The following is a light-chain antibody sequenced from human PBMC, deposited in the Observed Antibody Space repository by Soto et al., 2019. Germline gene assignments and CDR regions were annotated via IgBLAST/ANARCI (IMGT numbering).Light chain of an antibody. CDR1: QSVSSSY. J-gene: IGKJ4*01. CDR3: QQFSSYPLT. V-gene: IGKV3-20*01. CDR2: DAS. Sequence: EIVLTQSPGTLSLSPGERATLSGRASQSVSSSYLAWYQQKPGQAPRLXIYDASSRETGIPDRFSGGGSGTEFTLTISRLEPEDFEVYYCQQFSSYPLTFGGGTQVDIK.